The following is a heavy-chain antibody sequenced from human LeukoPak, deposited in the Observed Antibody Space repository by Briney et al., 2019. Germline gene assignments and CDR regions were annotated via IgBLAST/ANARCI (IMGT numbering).Heavy chain of an antibody. CDR2: INPNSGGT. V-gene: IGHV1-2*02. Sequence: ASVKVSCKASGYTFTGYYMHWVRQAPGQGLEWMGWINPNSGGTNYAQKFQGRVTMTRDTSISTAYMELSSLRSDDTPVYYCARLTTVTGGLDYWGQGTLVTVSS. J-gene: IGHJ4*02. CDR1: GYTFTGYY. D-gene: IGHD4-17*01. CDR3: ARLTTVTGGLDY.